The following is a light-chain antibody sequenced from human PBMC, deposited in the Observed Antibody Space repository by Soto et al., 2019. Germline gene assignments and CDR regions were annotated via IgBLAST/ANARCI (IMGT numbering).Light chain of an antibody. CDR2: GAS. Sequence: EIVLTQSPGTLSLSPGERATLSCRASQSVSSSYLAWYQQKPGQAPRLLIYGASSRATGIPDRFSGSGSGTDFTLTISRLEPEDCAVYYCQQYGSSLMYTFGQGTQLQIK. V-gene: IGKV3-20*01. J-gene: IGKJ2*01. CDR1: QSVSSSY. CDR3: QQYGSSLMYT.